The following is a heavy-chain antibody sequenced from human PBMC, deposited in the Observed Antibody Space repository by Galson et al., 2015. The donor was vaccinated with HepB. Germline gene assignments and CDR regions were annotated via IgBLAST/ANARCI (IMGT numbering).Heavy chain of an antibody. D-gene: IGHD2-8*01. CDR2: ISSGGGTQ. CDR1: GFTFSNSA. CDR3: AKEIMVHAGDWYFDL. J-gene: IGHJ2*01. V-gene: IGHV3-30*18. Sequence: SLRLSCAASGFTFSNSAMTWVRQAPGKGLEWVAVISSGGGTQYLADSVRGRVTLSRDNPKNTVYLQMNSLGAEDAAVYYCAKEIMVHAGDWYFDLWGRGTLVTVSS.